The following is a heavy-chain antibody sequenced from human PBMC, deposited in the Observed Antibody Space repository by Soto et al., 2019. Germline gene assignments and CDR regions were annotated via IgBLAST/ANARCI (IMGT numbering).Heavy chain of an antibody. CDR2: VSGSGGST. Sequence: PGGSLRLSCAASGFTFSSYAMSWVRQAPGKGLEWVSAVSGSGGSTYYADSVKGRFTISGDNSKNTLYLQMNSLRAEDTAVYYCAKAQNPGIAAAGTMGDDYWGQGTLVTVSS. V-gene: IGHV3-23*01. CDR3: AKAQNPGIAAAGTMGDDY. CDR1: GFTFSSYA. J-gene: IGHJ4*02. D-gene: IGHD6-13*01.